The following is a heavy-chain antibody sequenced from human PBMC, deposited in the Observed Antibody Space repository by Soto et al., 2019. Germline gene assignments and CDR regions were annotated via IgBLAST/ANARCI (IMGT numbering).Heavy chain of an antibody. CDR1: GYTFTSYA. D-gene: IGHD3-10*01. V-gene: IGHV1-3*01. CDR2: INAGNGNT. J-gene: IGHJ6*02. CDR3: ARDNSWFGELLGSYYGMDV. Sequence: GASVKVSCKASGYTFTSYAMHWVRQAPGQRLEWMGWINAGNGNTKYSQKFQGRGTITRDTSASTAYMELSSLRSEDTAVYYCARDNSWFGELLGSYYGMDVWGQGTTVTVSS.